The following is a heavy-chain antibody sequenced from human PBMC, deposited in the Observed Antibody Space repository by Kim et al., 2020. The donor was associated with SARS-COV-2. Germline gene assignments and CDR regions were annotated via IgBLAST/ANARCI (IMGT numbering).Heavy chain of an antibody. CDR3: ARGNYYGSGSYENWFDP. V-gene: IGHV1-46*01. J-gene: IGHJ5*02. D-gene: IGHD3-10*01. Sequence: FQGRVTMTRDTSTSTVYMGLSSLRSEDTAVYYCARGNYYGSGSYENWFDPWGQGTLVTVSS.